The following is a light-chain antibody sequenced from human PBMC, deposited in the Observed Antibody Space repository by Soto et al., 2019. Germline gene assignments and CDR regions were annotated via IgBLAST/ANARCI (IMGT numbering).Light chain of an antibody. CDR1: SSDVGSYNL. J-gene: IGLJ3*02. CDR2: EVS. Sequence: QSVLTQPASVSGSPGQSITISCTGTSSDVGSYNLVSWYQQHPGKAPKLMIYEVSKRPSGVSNRFSGSKSGNTASLTISGLQAEDEADYYCCSDAGSRVIGGGTKVTVL. CDR3: CSDAGSRV. V-gene: IGLV2-23*02.